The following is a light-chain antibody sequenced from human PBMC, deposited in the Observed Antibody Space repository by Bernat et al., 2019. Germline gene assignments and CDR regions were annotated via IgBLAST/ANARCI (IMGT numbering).Light chain of an antibody. CDR1: SSDIGGYNY. CDR3: GSYTGINNCV. V-gene: IGLV2-8*01. CDR2: EVT. J-gene: IGLJ1*01. Sequence: QSALTQPPSASGSPGQSVTISCTGTSSDIGGYNYVSWYQQHPGKAPKLIIYEVTHRPSGVPDRFSGSKSGNTASLTVSGLQPDDEADYYCGSYTGINNCVFGTGTKVTVL.